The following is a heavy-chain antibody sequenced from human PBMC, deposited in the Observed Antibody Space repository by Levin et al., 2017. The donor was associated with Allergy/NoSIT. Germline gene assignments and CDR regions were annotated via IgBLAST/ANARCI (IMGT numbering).Heavy chain of an antibody. CDR3: AKTGGDSSSEFYAFDI. V-gene: IGHV4-31*03. CDR1: GGSIRSAGYY. J-gene: IGHJ3*02. D-gene: IGHD6-6*01. Sequence: SETLSLTCTVSGGSIRSAGYYWSWIRQHPGKGLEYIGYIYYSGSAYYNPSLKSRVIMSVDTSENQFSLKLSSVTAADTAVYYCAKTGGDSSSEFYAFDIWGQGTVVTVSS. CDR2: IYYSGSA.